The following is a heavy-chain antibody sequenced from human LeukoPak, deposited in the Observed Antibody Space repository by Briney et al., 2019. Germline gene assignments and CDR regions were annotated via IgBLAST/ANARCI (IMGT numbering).Heavy chain of an antibody. V-gene: IGHV1-8*01. CDR2: MSPNSGNT. CDR1: GYTFISYD. CDR3: ARTPPDYGIDY. Sequence: ASVKVSCKASGYTFISYDINWVRQATGQGLEWMGWMSPNSGNTGYAQKFQGRITRTKGTSISTAYMELSDLESEDTAVYYCARTPPDYGIDYWGQGTLVTVSS. D-gene: IGHD4-17*01. J-gene: IGHJ4*02.